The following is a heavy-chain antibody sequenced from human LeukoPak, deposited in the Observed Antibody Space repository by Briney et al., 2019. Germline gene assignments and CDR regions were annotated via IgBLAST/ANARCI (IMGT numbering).Heavy chain of an antibody. CDR3: ARRAAYGEPYGSFDY. CDR2: IYTSGST. J-gene: IGHJ4*02. Sequence: SETLSLTCTVSGGSISSGSYYWSWIRQPAGKGLEWIGRIYTSGSTNYNPSLKSRVTISVDTSKNQFSLKLSSVTAADTAVYYCARRAAYGEPYGSFDYWGQGTLVTVSS. CDR1: GGSISSGSYY. V-gene: IGHV4-61*02. D-gene: IGHD3-10*01.